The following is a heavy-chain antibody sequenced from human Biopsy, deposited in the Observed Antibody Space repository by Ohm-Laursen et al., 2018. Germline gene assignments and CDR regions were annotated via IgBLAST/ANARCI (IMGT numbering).Heavy chain of an antibody. D-gene: IGHD6-19*01. CDR1: GYSFTSYY. J-gene: IGHJ4*02. CDR2: INPSGSTT. V-gene: IGHV1-46*01. Sequence: SVKVSCKASGYSFTSYYMHWVRQAPGQGLERMGMINPSGSTTSYPQIFQGRVTMTRDTSKSTVYMELSSLRSADTAVYFCARNTGWYGDLYYFDYWGQGTPVTVSS. CDR3: ARNTGWYGDLYYFDY.